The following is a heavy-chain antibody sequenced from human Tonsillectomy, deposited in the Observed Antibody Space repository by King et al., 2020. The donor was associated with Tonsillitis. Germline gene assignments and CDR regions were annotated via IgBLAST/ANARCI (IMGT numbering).Heavy chain of an antibody. V-gene: IGHV1-18*01. Sequence: QLVQSGAEVKKPGASVKVSCKASGYTFTSYGISWVRQAPGQGLEWMGWISAYNGNTNYEQNLQGRVTMTTDTSTSTAYMALRSLRSDDTAVYYCARDLGLGYYDSSGYYSSEYLQYWGQGTLVTVSS. CDR2: ISAYNGNT. CDR3: ARDLGLGYYDSSGYYSSEYLQY. D-gene: IGHD3-22*01. CDR1: GYTFTSYG. J-gene: IGHJ1*01.